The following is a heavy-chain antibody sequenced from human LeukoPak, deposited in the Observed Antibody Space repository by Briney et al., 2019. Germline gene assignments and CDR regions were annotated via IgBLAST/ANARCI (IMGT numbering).Heavy chain of an antibody. CDR3: ARDWGEVITTRFDY. CDR1: GFTFSSYA. Sequence: PGGSLRLSCAASGFTFSSYAMHWVRQAPGKGLEWVAVISYDGSNKYYADSVKGRFTISRDNSKNTLYLQMNSLRAEDTAVYYCARDWGEVITTRFDYWGQGTLVTVSS. D-gene: IGHD3-22*01. CDR2: ISYDGSNK. V-gene: IGHV3-30-3*01. J-gene: IGHJ4*02.